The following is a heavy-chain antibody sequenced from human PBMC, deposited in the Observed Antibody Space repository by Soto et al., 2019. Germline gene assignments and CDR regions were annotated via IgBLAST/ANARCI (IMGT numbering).Heavy chain of an antibody. D-gene: IGHD1-26*01. CDR2: IYYSGST. CDR1: GGSISSYY. Sequence: XETLSLTCTVSGGSISSYYWSWIRQPPGKGLEWIGYIYYSGSTNYNPSLKSRVTISVDTSKNQFSLKLSSVTAADTAVYYCARGYSGSSFDYWGLGTLVTVSS. J-gene: IGHJ4*02. V-gene: IGHV4-59*01. CDR3: ARGYSGSSFDY.